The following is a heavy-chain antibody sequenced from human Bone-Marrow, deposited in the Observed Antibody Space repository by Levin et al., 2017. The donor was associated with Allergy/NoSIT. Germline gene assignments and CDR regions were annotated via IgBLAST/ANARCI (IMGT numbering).Heavy chain of an antibody. Sequence: GESLKISCAASGFTFSSYSMNWVRQAPGKGLEWVSSISSSSSYIYYADSVKGRFTISRDNAKNSLYLQMNSLRAEDTAVYYCARDGTDIVVVVADLWGQGTLVTVSS. CDR2: ISSSSSYI. CDR3: ARDGTDIVVVVADL. D-gene: IGHD2-15*01. CDR1: GFTFSSYS. J-gene: IGHJ5*02. V-gene: IGHV3-21*01.